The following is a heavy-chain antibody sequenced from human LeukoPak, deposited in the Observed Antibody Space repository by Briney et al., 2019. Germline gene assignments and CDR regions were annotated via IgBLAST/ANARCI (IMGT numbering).Heavy chain of an antibody. V-gene: IGHV4-30-2*01. CDR1: GGSISSGGYS. CDR3: ARDSGYYDSSGYYLYYFDY. Sequence: PSETLSLTCAVSGGSISSGGYSWSWIRQPPGKGLEWIGYIYHSGSTYYNPSLKSRVTISVDRSKNQFSLKLSSVTAADTAVYYCARDSGYYDSSGYYLYYFDYWGQGTLAAVSS. CDR2: IYHSGST. D-gene: IGHD3-22*01. J-gene: IGHJ4*02.